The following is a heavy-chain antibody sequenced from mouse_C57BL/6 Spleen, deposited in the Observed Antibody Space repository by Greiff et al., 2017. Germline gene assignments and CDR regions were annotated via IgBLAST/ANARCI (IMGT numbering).Heavy chain of an antibody. CDR2: IYPGDGDT. CDR1: GYAFSSYW. CDR3: ALYYSNSFAY. D-gene: IGHD2-5*01. J-gene: IGHJ3*01. Sequence: VKLVESGAELVKPGASVKISCKASGYAFSSYWMNWVKQRPGKGLEWIGQIYPGDGDTNYNGKFKGKATLTADKSSSTAYMQLRSLTSEDSAVYFCALYYSNSFAYWGQGTLVTVSA. V-gene: IGHV1-80*01.